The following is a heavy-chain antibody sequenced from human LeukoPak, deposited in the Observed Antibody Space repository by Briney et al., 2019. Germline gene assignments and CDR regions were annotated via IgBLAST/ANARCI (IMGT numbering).Heavy chain of an antibody. CDR3: TRDQYDTWSRRGNFDS. CDR2: IKLDGSEK. CDR1: AFIFSGHW. J-gene: IGHJ4*02. V-gene: IGHV3-7*03. Sequence: GGSLRLSCEGSAFIFSGHWMNWVRQTPGKGLEWVANIKLDGSEKNYVDSVKGRFTISRDNTKNSLYLQMNSLRVEDTAVFYYTRDQYDTWSRRGNFDSWGQGTLVIVSS. D-gene: IGHD3-3*01.